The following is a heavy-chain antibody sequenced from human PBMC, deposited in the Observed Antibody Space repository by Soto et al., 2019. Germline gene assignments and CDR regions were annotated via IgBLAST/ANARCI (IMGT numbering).Heavy chain of an antibody. D-gene: IGHD1-1*01. CDR2: MSHSGGT. CDR1: GGFLGMGSYY. CDR3: ARVERGTATTVVDAFDI. Sequence: QVQLQQWGAGLLKPSGTLSLPSAVNGGFLGMGSYYWSWFRRPPGRDLGGLGEMSHSGGTHFNPSLKSRVTISVDTSKNQFSLKMSSVTAADTALYYCARVERGTATTVVDAFDIWGPGTMVTVSS. V-gene: IGHV4-34*01. J-gene: IGHJ3*02.